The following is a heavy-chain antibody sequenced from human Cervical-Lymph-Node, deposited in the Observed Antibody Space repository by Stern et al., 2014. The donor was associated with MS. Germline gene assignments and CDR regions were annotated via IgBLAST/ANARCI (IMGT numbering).Heavy chain of an antibody. CDR3: ARHQGGISAF. CDR2: ITPLFGKA. D-gene: IGHD6-13*01. V-gene: IGHV1-69*01. J-gene: IGHJ4*02. CDR1: GDSFNNFD. Sequence: VQLVESGAEVKKPGYSVKVSCKASGDSFNNFDIGWVRQAPGKGTEWLGGITPLFGKANYAQRLQDRVTFTADESTSTTYMELSRLTSEDTAIYYCARHQGGISAFWGQGTLVTVSS.